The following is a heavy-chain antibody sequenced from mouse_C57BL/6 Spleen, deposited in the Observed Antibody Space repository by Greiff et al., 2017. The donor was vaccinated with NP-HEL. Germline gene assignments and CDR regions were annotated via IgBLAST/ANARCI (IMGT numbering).Heavy chain of an antibody. Sequence: QVQLQQPGAELVRPGTSVKLSCKASGYTFTSYWMHWVKQRPGQGLEWIGVIDPSDSYTNYNQKFKGKATLTVDTSSSTAYMQLSSLTSEDSAVYYCASGWDYYGSSPYYYAMDYWGQGTSVTVSS. CDR1: GYTFTSYW. D-gene: IGHD1-1*01. V-gene: IGHV1-59*01. J-gene: IGHJ4*01. CDR2: IDPSDSYT. CDR3: ASGWDYYGSSPYYYAMDY.